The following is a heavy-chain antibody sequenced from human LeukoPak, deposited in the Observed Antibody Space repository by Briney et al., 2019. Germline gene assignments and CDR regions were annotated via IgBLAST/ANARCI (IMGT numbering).Heavy chain of an antibody. CDR3: ARGPYYGSGSYVRAWWFDP. V-gene: IGHV1-2*02. CDR2: INPNSGGT. J-gene: IGHJ5*02. Sequence: EASVKVSCKASGYTFTGYYMHWVRQAPGQGLEWMGWINPNSGGTNYAQKFQGRVTMTRDTSISTAYMELSRLRSDDTAVYYCARGPYYGSGSYVRAWWFDPWGQGTLVTVSS. D-gene: IGHD3-10*01. CDR1: GYTFTGYY.